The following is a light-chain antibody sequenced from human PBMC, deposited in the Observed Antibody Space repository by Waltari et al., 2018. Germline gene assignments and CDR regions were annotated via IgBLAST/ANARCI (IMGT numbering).Light chain of an antibody. V-gene: IGKV1-39*01. CDR2: AAT. CDR3: QQSYISPLT. CDR1: QTINNY. J-gene: IGKJ4*01. Sequence: DIQMTQSPSSLSASVGDRVTITCRASQTINNYFSWYQQKPGKAPNLLIYAATSFHSGVPARFSGSGSGTDFTLTIRSLQPEDFATYYCQQSYISPLTFGGGTKVEIK.